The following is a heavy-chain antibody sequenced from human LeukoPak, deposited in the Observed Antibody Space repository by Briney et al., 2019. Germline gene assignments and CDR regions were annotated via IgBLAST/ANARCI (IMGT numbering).Heavy chain of an antibody. CDR3: VRDLGVDTSMIFFDY. V-gene: IGHV1-18*01. CDR1: GYSFTSFG. Sequence: ASVKVPCKASGYSFTSFGISWVRQAPGQGLEWMGWISAYNGNTNSVQKFQGRVTMTTDISTSTAYMELRSLRSDDTAVFYCVRDLGVDTSMIFFDYWGQGTLVTVSS. J-gene: IGHJ4*02. CDR2: ISAYNGNT. D-gene: IGHD5-18*01.